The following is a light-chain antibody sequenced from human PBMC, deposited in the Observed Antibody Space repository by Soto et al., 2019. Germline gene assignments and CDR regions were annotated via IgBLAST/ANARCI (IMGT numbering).Light chain of an antibody. J-gene: IGLJ1*01. CDR3: SSYAGSNNLV. CDR1: SSDVGGYNY. CDR2: EVS. V-gene: IGLV2-8*01. Sequence: QSALTQPPSASGSPGQSVTISCTGTSSDVGGYNYVSWYQQHPGKAPKLMIYEVSKWPSGVPDRFSGSKSGNTASLTVSGLQAEDEADDYCSSYAGSNNLVFGTGTKLTVL.